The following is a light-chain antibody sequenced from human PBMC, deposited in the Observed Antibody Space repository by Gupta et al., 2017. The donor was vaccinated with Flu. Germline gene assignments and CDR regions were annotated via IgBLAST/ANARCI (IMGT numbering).Light chain of an antibody. V-gene: IGLV8-61*01. CDR3: MLYMGFGIWM. CDR2: STN. J-gene: IGLJ3*02. Sequence: QTVVTQEPSFSVSPGGTVTLTCGLTSGSVSTSYYPSWYQQTPGQAPRPLVYSTNTRSSGVPGRFSGSILGNKAALTITGAQADDESHYYCMLYMGFGIWMFGGGTKLTVL. CDR1: SGSVSTSYY.